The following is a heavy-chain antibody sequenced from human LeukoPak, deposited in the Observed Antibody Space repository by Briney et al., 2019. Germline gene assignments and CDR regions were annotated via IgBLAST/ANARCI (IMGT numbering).Heavy chain of an antibody. J-gene: IGHJ4*02. Sequence: SETLSLTCAVYGGSFSGYYWSWIRQPPGKGLEWIGEINHSGSTNYNPSLKSRVTISVDTSKNQFSLKLSSVTAADTAVYYCARGRGVTIFGVVIGHRKFFGYWGQGTLVTVSS. D-gene: IGHD3-3*01. CDR3: ARGRGVTIFGVVIGHRKFFGY. V-gene: IGHV4-34*01. CDR1: GGSFSGYY. CDR2: INHSGST.